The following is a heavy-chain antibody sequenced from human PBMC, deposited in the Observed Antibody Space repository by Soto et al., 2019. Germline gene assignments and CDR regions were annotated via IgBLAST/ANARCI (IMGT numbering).Heavy chain of an antibody. CDR1: GGSISSYY. V-gene: IGHV4-59*01. D-gene: IGHD3-3*01. CDR3: ARVSGTYYDFWSGYYPLDAFDI. J-gene: IGHJ3*02. Sequence: TSETLSLTXTLYGGSISSYYWSWIRQPPGKGLEWIGYIYYSGSTNYNPSLKSRVTISVDTSKNQFSLKLSSVTAADTAAYYCARVSGTYYDFWSGYYPLDAFDIWGQGTMVTVSS. CDR2: IYYSGST.